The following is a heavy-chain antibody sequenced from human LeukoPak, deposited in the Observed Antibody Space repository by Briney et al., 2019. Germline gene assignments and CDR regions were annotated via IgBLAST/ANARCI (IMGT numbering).Heavy chain of an antibody. V-gene: IGHV4-34*01. CDR2: INHSGGT. J-gene: IGHJ3*01. CDR3: ARITWDASEVEDFDV. Sequence: SETLSLTCAVYGGSFSGYFWSWIRQPPGKGLEWIGEINHSGGTNYNPSLKSRVTMSVDTSKNQFSLRLSSVTAADTAVYYCARITWDASEVEDFDVWGQGTLVTVSS. CDR1: GGSFSGYF. D-gene: IGHD1-14*01.